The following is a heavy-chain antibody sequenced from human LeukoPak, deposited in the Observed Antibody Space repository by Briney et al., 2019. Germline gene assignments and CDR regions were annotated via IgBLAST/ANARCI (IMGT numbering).Heavy chain of an antibody. J-gene: IGHJ4*02. Sequence: PSQTLSLTCAVSGGSISSGGYSWSWIRQPPGKGLEWIGYIYYSGSTNYNPSLKSRVTISVDTSKNQFSLKLSSVTAEDTAVYYCARDRESLFHGYCSGGSCYEFGYWGQGTLVTVSS. CDR2: IYYSGST. CDR3: ARDRESLFHGYCSGGSCYEFGY. D-gene: IGHD2-15*01. CDR1: GGSISSGGYS. V-gene: IGHV4-30-4*07.